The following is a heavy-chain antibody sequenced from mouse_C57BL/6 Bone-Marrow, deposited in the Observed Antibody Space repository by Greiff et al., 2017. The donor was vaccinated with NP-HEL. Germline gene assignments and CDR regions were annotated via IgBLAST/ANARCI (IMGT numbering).Heavy chain of an antibody. CDR1: GYTFTSYW. V-gene: IGHV1-74*01. CDR3: AICYYYGSSSYYFDY. J-gene: IGHJ2*01. CDR2: IHPSDSDT. D-gene: IGHD1-1*01. Sequence: QVHVKQPGAELVKPGASVKVSCKASGYTFTSYWMHWVKQRPGQGLEWIGRIHPSDSDTNYNQKFKGKATLTVDKSSSTAYMQLSSLTSEDSAVYYCAICYYYGSSSYYFDYWGQGTTLTVSS.